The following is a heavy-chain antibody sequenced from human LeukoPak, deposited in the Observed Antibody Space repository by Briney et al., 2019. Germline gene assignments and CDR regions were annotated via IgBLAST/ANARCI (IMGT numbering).Heavy chain of an antibody. Sequence: IYHSGSTYYNPSLKSRVTISVDTSKNQFSLKLSSVTAADTAVYYCARDTGSMVRGPNLGDYWGQGTLVTVSS. CDR2: IYHSGST. J-gene: IGHJ4*02. D-gene: IGHD3-10*01. CDR3: ARDTGSMVRGPNLGDY. V-gene: IGHV4-30-2*04.